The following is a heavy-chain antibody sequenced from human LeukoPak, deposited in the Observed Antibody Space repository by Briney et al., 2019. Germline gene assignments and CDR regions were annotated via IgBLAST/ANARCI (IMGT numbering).Heavy chain of an antibody. CDR3: ARNPASISGSSDY. D-gene: IGHD3-10*01. J-gene: IGHJ4*02. Sequence: GASVKVSCKASGYTFTSYYMHWVRQAPGQGLEWMGIINPSGGSTSYAQKFQGRVTMTRDTSTSTAYMELRSLRSDDTAVYYCARNPASISGSSDYWGQGTLVTVSS. CDR1: GYTFTSYY. CDR2: INPSGGST. V-gene: IGHV1-46*01.